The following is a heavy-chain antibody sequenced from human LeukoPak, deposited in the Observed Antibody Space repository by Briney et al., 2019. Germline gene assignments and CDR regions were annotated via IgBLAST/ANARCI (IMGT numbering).Heavy chain of an antibody. CDR2: FHPGDSET. J-gene: IGHJ4*02. D-gene: IGHD1-26*01. CDR1: GYNFTSYW. V-gene: IGHV5-51*01. CDR3: ARSRSNSGSYGPIDY. Sequence: GGSLQISCKGSGYNFTSYWIGWGRQEPGKGLEWMGIFHPGDSETRYSPSFQGQVTISADKSISTAYLQWSSLKASDTAMYYCARSRSNSGSYGPIDYWGQGTLVTVSS.